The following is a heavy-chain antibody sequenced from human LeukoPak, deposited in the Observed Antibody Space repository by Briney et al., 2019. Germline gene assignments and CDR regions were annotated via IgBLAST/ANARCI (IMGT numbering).Heavy chain of an antibody. CDR3: VHGWASYGSGSSEFFDY. CDR2: ISGSGSNT. J-gene: IGHJ4*02. D-gene: IGHD3-10*01. CDR1: GFTFSSYA. Sequence: GGSLRLSCAASGFTFSSYAMSWVRQAPGKGLEWVSAISGSGSNTYYADSVKGRFTISRDNSKNTLYLQMNSLRVEDTAMYYCVHGWASYGSGSSEFFDYWGQGSLVTVSS. V-gene: IGHV3-23*01.